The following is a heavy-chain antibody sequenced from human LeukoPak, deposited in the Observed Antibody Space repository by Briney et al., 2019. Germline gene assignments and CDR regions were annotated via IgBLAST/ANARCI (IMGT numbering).Heavy chain of an antibody. CDR1: GGSISSYY. D-gene: IGHD6-19*01. CDR3: ASPAVAGTEGYYFDY. Sequence: SETLSLTCTVSGGSISSYYWGWIRQPPGKGLEWIGSIYYSGSTYYNPSLKSRVTISVDTSKNQFSLKLSSVTAADTAVYYCASPAVAGTEGYYFDYWGQGTLVTVSS. J-gene: IGHJ4*02. V-gene: IGHV4-39*07. CDR2: IYYSGST.